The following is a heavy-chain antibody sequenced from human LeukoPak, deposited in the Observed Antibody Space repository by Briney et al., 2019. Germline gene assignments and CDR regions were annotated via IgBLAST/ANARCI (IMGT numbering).Heavy chain of an antibody. V-gene: IGHV3-9*01. Sequence: PGRSLRLSCAASGITFDDYAMHWVRQAPGKGLEWVSGISWNSGSIGYADSVKGRFTISRDNAKNSLYLQMNSLRAEDTALYYCAKDEGDSSSFMDYWGQGTLVTVSS. J-gene: IGHJ4*02. CDR2: ISWNSGSI. CDR1: GITFDDYA. D-gene: IGHD6-13*01. CDR3: AKDEGDSSSFMDY.